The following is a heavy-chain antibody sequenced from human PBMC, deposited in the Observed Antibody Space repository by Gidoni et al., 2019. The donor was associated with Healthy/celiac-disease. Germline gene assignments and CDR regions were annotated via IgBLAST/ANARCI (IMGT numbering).Heavy chain of an antibody. V-gene: IGHV4-59*08. CDR3: ARGYSYGSYYYYYYMDV. CDR1: GGSISSYY. J-gene: IGHJ6*03. D-gene: IGHD5-18*01. Sequence: QVQLQESGPGLVKPSETLSLTCTVSGGSISSYYWSWIRQPPGKGLEWIGNIYYSGSTNYNPSLKSRVTISVDTSKNQFSLKLSSVTAADTAVYYCARGYSYGSYYYYYYMDVWGKGTTVTVSS. CDR2: IYYSGST.